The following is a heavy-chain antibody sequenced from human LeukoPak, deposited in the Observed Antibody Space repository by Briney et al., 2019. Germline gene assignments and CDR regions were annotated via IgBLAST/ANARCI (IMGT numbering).Heavy chain of an antibody. CDR2: IYYSGST. CDR3: ARLLYDFWSGSYYYFDY. CDR1: GGSISSSSSTYH. Sequence: PSETLSLTCTVSGGSISSSSSTYHWGWIRQPPGKGLEWIGSIYYSGSTYYSPSLKSRLTISVDTSKNQFSLKLTSVTAADTAVYYCARLLYDFWSGSYYYFDYWGQGTLVTVSS. D-gene: IGHD3-3*01. J-gene: IGHJ4*02. V-gene: IGHV4-39*07.